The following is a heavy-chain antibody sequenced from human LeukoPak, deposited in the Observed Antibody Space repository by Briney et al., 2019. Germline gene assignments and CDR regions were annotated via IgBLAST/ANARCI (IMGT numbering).Heavy chain of an antibody. D-gene: IGHD2-8*02. J-gene: IGHJ4*02. Sequence: SETLSLTCNVSGGSVRSYYWSWIRQPPGKGLEWIAYIYYTGITRYNPSLKSRVAILVDTPKNQFTLKLSSVTAADTAVYYCARGVLVGATGHHFAYWGQGTLVTVSS. CDR3: ARGVLVGATGHHFAY. CDR2: IYYTGIT. CDR1: GGSVRSYY. V-gene: IGHV4-59*02.